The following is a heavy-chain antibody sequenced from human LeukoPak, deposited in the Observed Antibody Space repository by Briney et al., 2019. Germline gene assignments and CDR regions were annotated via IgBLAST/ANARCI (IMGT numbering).Heavy chain of an antibody. D-gene: IGHD3-3*01. CDR3: ASEGYYDFWSGWTGSDAFDI. J-gene: IGHJ3*02. Sequence: SETLSLTCTVSGGSISSYYWSWIRQPAGKGLEWIGRIYTSGSTKYNPSLKSRVTMSVDTSKNQFSLKLSSVTAADTAVYYCASEGYYDFWSGWTGSDAFDIWGQGTMVTVSS. V-gene: IGHV4-4*07. CDR2: IYTSGST. CDR1: GGSISSYY.